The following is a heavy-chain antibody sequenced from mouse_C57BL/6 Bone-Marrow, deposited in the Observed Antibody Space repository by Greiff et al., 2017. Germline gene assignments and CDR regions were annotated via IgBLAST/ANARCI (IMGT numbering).Heavy chain of an antibody. CDR1: GFTFSDYG. D-gene: IGHD4-1*01. CDR3: ARGTVSPFAY. CDR2: ISSGSSTI. J-gene: IGHJ3*01. V-gene: IGHV5-17*01. Sequence: EVMLVESGGGLVKPGGSLKLSCAASGFTFSDYGMHWVRQAPEKGLEWVAYISSGSSTIYYADTVKGRFTISRDNAKNTLFLQMTSLRSEDTAMYYCARGTVSPFAYWGQGTLVTVSA.